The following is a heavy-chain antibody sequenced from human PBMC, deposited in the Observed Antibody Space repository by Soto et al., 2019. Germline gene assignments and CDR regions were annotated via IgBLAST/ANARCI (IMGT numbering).Heavy chain of an antibody. CDR1: GGSTNSRSDY. Sequence: SETLSLTCTVSGGSTNSRSDYWGWIRQPPGKGLEWIGSVYYSGSTHDNPSLQSRVTISVDTSRNQFSLNLISVTAADTAVYFCARQPRGPGYGERGLYFDYWGQGTLVTAPQ. CDR3: ARQPRGPGYGERGLYFDY. D-gene: IGHD3-16*01. V-gene: IGHV4-39*01. CDR2: VYYSGST. J-gene: IGHJ4*02.